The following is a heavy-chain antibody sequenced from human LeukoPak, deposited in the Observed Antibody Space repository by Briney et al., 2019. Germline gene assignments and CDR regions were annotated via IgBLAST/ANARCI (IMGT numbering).Heavy chain of an antibody. CDR1: GFTFRTYA. CDR3: AKTIPYWYFDL. CDR2: ISTGGGTT. Sequence: GGSLRLSCAASGFTFRTYAMSWVRQGPGKGLEWVSAISTGGGTTYADSVKGRFTISRDNSKNTLYLQMNSLRAEDTAIYYCAKTIPYWYFDLWGRGTLVTVSS. D-gene: IGHD5-24*01. J-gene: IGHJ2*01. V-gene: IGHV3-23*01.